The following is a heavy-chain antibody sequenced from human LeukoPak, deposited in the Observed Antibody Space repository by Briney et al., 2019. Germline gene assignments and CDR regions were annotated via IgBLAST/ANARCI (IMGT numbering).Heavy chain of an antibody. D-gene: IGHD3-3*01. V-gene: IGHV4-34*01. J-gene: IGHJ4*02. CDR2: INHSGST. CDR1: GGSFSGYY. Sequence: PSETLSLTCAVYGGSFSGYYWSWIRQPPGKGLEWIGEINHSGSTNYNPSLKSRVTISVDTSKNQFSLKLSSVTAADTAVYYCARVERYDFWSGYNPKYYFDYWGQGTLVTVSS. CDR3: ARVERYDFWSGYNPKYYFDY.